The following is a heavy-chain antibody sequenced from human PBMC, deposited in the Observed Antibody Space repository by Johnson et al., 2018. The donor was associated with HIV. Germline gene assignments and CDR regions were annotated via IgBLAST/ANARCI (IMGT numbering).Heavy chain of an antibody. V-gene: IGHV3-30-3*01. CDR2: ISYDGSNK. Sequence: QVQLVESGGGVVQPGRSLRLSCAASGFTFSSYAVHWVRQAPGKGLEWVAIISYDGSNKYYADSVKGRFTISRDKSKNTLYLQMNSLRAEDTAVYYCARGDLAAAGNGAFDIWGQGTMVPVSS. CDR3: ARGDLAAAGNGAFDI. CDR1: GFTFSSYA. D-gene: IGHD6-13*01. J-gene: IGHJ3*02.